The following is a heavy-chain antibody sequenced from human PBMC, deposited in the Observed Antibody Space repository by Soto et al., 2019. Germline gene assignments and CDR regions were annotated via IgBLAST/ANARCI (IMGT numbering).Heavy chain of an antibody. CDR2: IYHSGST. CDR3: ARYDYGDYDGYFDY. Sequence: SETLSLTCAVSGGSISSSNWWSWVRQPPGKGLEWIGEIYHSGSTNYNPSLKSRVTMSLDKSKNQFSLKLTSVTAADTAVYYCARYDYGDYDGYFDYWGQGTLVTVSS. J-gene: IGHJ4*02. CDR1: GGSISSSNW. D-gene: IGHD4-17*01. V-gene: IGHV4-4*02.